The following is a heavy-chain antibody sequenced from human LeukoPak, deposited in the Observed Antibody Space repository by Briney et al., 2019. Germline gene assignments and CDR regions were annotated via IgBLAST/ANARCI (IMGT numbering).Heavy chain of an antibody. CDR3: AKDSNYDSSGYYRHYFDY. CDR1: GFTFSSYG. V-gene: IGHV3-23*01. J-gene: IGHJ4*02. D-gene: IGHD3-22*01. CDR2: ISGSGGST. Sequence: GGSLRLSCAASGFTFSSYGMSWVRQAPGKGLEWVSAISGSGGSTYYADSVKGRFTISRDNSKNTLYLQMNSLRAEDTAVYYCAKDSNYDSSGYYRHYFDYWGQGTLVTVSS.